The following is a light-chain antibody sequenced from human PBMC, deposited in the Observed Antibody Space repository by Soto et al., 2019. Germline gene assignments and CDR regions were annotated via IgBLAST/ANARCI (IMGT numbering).Light chain of an antibody. Sequence: DIVLTQSPGTLSLSPVQRATLSCRASQSISSSFLAWYQQKPGQAPRLLIYGASSRATGIPDRFSGSGSGTDFTLTISSLEPEDFAVYYCQQYGSSRFTFGPGTKVDIK. CDR2: GAS. CDR3: QQYGSSRFT. CDR1: QSISSSF. V-gene: IGKV3-20*01. J-gene: IGKJ3*01.